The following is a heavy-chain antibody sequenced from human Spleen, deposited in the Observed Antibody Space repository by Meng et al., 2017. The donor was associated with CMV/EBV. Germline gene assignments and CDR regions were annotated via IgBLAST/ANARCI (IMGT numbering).Heavy chain of an antibody. CDR1: EFTFTSYW. CDR3: ARAPAVAGRYYFDY. D-gene: IGHD6-13*01. Sequence: GESLKISCAASEFTFTSYWMNWVRQAPGKGLEWVANIKQDGSEKNYVDSVKGRFTISRDNAKNSLYLQMNSLRAEDTAVYYCARAPAVAGRYYFDYWGQGTLVTVSS. J-gene: IGHJ4*02. CDR2: IKQDGSEK. V-gene: IGHV3-7*04.